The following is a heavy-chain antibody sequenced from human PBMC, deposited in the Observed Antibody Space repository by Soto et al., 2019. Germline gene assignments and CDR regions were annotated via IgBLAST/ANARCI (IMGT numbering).Heavy chain of an antibody. Sequence: QVQLVQSGAEVKKPGASVKVSCKASGYTFTSYDINWVRQATGQGLEWMGWMNPNSGNTGYAQKFQGRVTMPRNTSSSTAYRELGSLGSEDTAGYYCAGGPIMVYGDYWGRGTLVTVCS. CDR1: GYTFTSYD. D-gene: IGHD2-8*01. CDR2: MNPNSGNT. CDR3: AGGPIMVYGDY. V-gene: IGHV1-8*01. J-gene: IGHJ4*02.